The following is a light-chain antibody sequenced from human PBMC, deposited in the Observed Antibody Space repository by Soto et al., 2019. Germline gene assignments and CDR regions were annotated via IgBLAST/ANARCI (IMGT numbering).Light chain of an antibody. V-gene: IGLV1-40*01. CDR2: NNN. J-gene: IGLJ1*01. Sequence: QSVLTQPPSASGAPGQRVTISCTGSSTNIGAGYDVHWYQRLPGTAPKVLIYNNNNRPSGVPDRFSGSKSGTSASLAITGLEAEDEADYYCQCCESGLSGSDVFGTGTKVTVL. CDR1: STNIGAGYD. CDR3: QCCESGLSGSDV.